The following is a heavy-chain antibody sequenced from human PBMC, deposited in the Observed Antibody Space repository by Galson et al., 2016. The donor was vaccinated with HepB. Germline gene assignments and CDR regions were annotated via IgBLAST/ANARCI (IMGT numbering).Heavy chain of an antibody. CDR1: GFTFSSYG. V-gene: IGHV3-33*01. Sequence: CAASGFTFSSYGMHWVRQAPGKGLEWVAVIWYDGSNKYYADSVKGRFTISRDNSKNTLYLQMNSLRVEDTAVYYCARSREAVYFDYWGQGTLVTVSS. CDR3: ARSREAVYFDY. D-gene: IGHD6-19*01. CDR2: IWYDGSNK. J-gene: IGHJ4*02.